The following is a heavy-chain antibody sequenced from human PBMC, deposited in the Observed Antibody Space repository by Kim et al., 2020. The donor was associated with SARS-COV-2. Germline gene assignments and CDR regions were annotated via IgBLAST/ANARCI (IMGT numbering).Heavy chain of an antibody. V-gene: IGHV1-2*02. J-gene: IGHJ4*02. D-gene: IGHD6-13*01. CDR2: INPNSGGT. CDR3: ARAHSSSWIGGGDY. Sequence: ASVKVSCKASGYTFTGYYMHWVRQAPGQGLEWMGWINPNSGGTNYAQKFQGRVTMTRDTSISTAYMELSRLRSDDTAVYYCARAHSSSWIGGGDYWGQGTLVTVSS. CDR1: GYTFTGYY.